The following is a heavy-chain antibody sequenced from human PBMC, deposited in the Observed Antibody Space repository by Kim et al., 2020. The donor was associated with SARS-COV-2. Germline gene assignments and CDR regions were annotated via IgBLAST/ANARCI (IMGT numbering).Heavy chain of an antibody. D-gene: IGHD6-13*01. Sequence: SETLSLTCTVSGGSISSSSYYWGWIRQPPGKGLEWIGSIYYSGSTYYNPSLKSRVTISVDTSKNQFSLKLSSVTAADTAVYYCATTDSSWTFHNDYWGQGTLVTVSS. J-gene: IGHJ4*02. CDR2: IYYSGST. CDR3: ATTDSSWTFHNDY. CDR1: GGSISSSSYY. V-gene: IGHV4-39*01.